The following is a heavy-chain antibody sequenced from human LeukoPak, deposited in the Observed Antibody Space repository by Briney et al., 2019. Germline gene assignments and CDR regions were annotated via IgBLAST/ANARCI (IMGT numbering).Heavy chain of an antibody. CDR1: GYTFTGYY. D-gene: IGHD2-2*01. Sequence: ASVKVSCKASGYTFTGYYMHWVRQAPGQGLKWMVWINPNSGGTNYPQKFQGRVTMTRDTSISTAYIELSRLRSDDTAVYYCARGDCSSTSCSRFDYWGRGTLVTVSS. J-gene: IGHJ4*02. CDR3: ARGDCSSTSCSRFDY. V-gene: IGHV1-2*02. CDR2: INPNSGGT.